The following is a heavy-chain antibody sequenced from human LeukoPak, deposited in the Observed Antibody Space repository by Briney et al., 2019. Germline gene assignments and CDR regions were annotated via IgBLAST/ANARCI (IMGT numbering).Heavy chain of an antibody. CDR2: ICGSGCST. D-gene: IGHD1-20*01. V-gene: IGHV3-23*01. Sequence: PGGSLRLSCAASGFTFSSYGMSWVRQAPGKGLEWVSAICGSGCSTYYAHSVKGRFTISRDNSKNTLYLQMNSLRAEDTAVYYCAKDGPWYNWNVFGLDPWGQGSLVTVSS. CDR3: AKDGPWYNWNVFGLDP. CDR1: GFTFSSYG. J-gene: IGHJ5*02.